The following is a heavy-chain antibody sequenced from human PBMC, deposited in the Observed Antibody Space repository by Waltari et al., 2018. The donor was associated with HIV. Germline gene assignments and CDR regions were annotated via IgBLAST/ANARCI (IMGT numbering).Heavy chain of an antibody. V-gene: IGHV3-30*18. D-gene: IGHD3-9*01. J-gene: IGHJ6*02. Sequence: QGQLVESGGGVFQPGRSLRLSCAASGFTFRSCGMHWVRQASGKGLEWVAVISYDGSNKYYADSVKGRFTISRDNSKNTLYLQMNSLRAEDTAVYYCAKDTDLTGFFYYYGLDVWGQGTTVTVSS. CDR3: AKDTDLTGFFYYYGLDV. CDR2: ISYDGSNK. CDR1: GFTFRSCG.